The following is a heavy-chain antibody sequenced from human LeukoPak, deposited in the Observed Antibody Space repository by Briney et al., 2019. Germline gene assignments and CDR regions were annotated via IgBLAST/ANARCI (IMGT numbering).Heavy chain of an antibody. CDR1: GGSIISYY. CDR2: IYYSGST. V-gene: IGHV4-59*13. J-gene: IGHJ5*02. D-gene: IGHD5-18*01. CDR3: ARDFRGYSYGHEWFDP. Sequence: PSETLSLPAPFPGGSIISYYWTWFRKPPGKGLGWMGFIYYSGSTNYNPSLKSRVTISVDTSKNQFSLKLSSVTAADTAVYYCARDFRGYSYGHEWFDPWGQGTLVTVSS.